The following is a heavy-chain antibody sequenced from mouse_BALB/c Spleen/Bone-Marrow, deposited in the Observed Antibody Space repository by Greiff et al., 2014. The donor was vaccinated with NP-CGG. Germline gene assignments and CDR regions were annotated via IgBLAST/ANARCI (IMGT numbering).Heavy chain of an antibody. D-gene: IGHD2-2*01. CDR1: GYSFTSYW. CDR2: IYPGNSDT. J-gene: IGHJ4*01. Sequence: VQLQQSGTVLARPGASVKMSCKASGYSFTSYWMHWVKQRPGQGLGWIGAIYPGNSDTSYNQKFKGKAKLTAVTSASTAYMELSSLTNEDSAVYYCTNGYDYYAMDYWGQGTSVTVSS. V-gene: IGHV1-5*01. CDR3: TNGYDYYAMDY.